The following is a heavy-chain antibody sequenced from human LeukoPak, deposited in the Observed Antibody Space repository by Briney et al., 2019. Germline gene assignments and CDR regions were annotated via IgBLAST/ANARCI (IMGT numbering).Heavy chain of an antibody. CDR2: ISWDGGST. CDR1: GFSFTSYS. J-gene: IGHJ4*02. V-gene: IGHV3-43*01. D-gene: IGHD6-13*01. CDR3: AKLAGRSIDFDY. Sequence: PGGSLRLSCTASGFSFTSYSMNWVRQAPGKGLEWVSLISWDGGSTYYADSVKGRFTISRDNSKNSLYLQMNSLRTEDTALYYCAKLAGRSIDFDYWGQGTLVTVSS.